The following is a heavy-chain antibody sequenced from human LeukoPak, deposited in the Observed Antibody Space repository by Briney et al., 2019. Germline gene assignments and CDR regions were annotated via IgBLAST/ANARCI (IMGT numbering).Heavy chain of an antibody. CDR2: ISGSGGGT. V-gene: IGHV3-23*01. CDR1: GFTFSNYA. J-gene: IGHJ6*03. CDR3: AKPPDIWGGVCYSYRAV. Sequence: GGSLRLSCAASGFTFSNYAMSWVRQAPGKGLEWVSAISGSGGGTDYADSVKGRFTISRDNSKNTLYLQMNNLRAEDTAVYYCAKPPDIWGGVCYSYRAVWGKGPPVT. D-gene: IGHD2-21*01.